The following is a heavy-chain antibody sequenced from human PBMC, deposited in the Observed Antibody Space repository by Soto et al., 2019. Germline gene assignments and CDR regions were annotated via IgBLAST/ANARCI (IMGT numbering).Heavy chain of an antibody. D-gene: IGHD4-4*01. CDR1: GGTFSNSA. CDR3: ARDKDRLQLGGNYYYIMDV. J-gene: IGHJ6*02. Sequence: QVQLEQSGAEVKKPGSSVKVSCKASGGTFSNSAISWVRQAPGQGLEWMGGIMPIFRTPDYAQKFQGRVTITSDXSXTXAXXEWSGLRSEDTAVYYCARDKDRLQLGGNYYYIMDVWGQGTTVTVSS. V-gene: IGHV1-69*05. CDR2: IMPIFRTP.